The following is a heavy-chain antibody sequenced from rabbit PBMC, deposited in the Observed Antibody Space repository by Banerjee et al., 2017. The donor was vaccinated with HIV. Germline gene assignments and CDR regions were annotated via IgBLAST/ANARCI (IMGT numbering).Heavy chain of an antibody. V-gene: IGHV1S43*01. Sequence: QQQLEESGGGLVKPEGSLTLTCTASGFSFSSHYYMCWVRQAPGKGLEWIGYIDPVFGSTYYASWVNGRFTISSHNAQNTLYLQLNSLTAADTATYFCARDLAGVIGWNFNLWGQGTLVTVS. CDR1: GFSFSSHYY. J-gene: IGHJ4*01. CDR3: ARDLAGVIGWNFNL. CDR2: IDPVFGST. D-gene: IGHD4-1*01.